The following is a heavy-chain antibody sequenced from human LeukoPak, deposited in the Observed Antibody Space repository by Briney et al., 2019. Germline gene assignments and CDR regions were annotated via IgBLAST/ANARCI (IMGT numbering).Heavy chain of an antibody. D-gene: IGHD2-15*01. CDR2: INHSGST. CDR1: GGSISSSSYY. CDR3: APRRGYCSGGSCYSGAFDI. Sequence: SETLSLTCTVSGGSISSSSYYWGWIRQPPGKGLEWIGEINHSGSTNYNPSLKSRVTISVDTSKNQFSLKLSSVTAADTAVYYCAPRRGYCSGGSCYSGAFDIWGQGTMVTVSS. V-gene: IGHV4-39*01. J-gene: IGHJ3*02.